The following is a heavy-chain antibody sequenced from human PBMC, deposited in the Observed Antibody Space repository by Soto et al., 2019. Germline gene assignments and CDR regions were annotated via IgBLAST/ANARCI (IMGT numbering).Heavy chain of an antibody. Sequence: QVQLVQSGAELKKPGASVNISCTASGFTFSDNLINWVRQVPGQGLEWMGWLNPDTGNTRYSETFQGRVTISRPPSAIIAYLELSGLENEDTALYFCARDIQSVGPRANDAFDVWGQGTMITVSS. CDR3: ARDIQSVGPRANDAFDV. D-gene: IGHD5-18*01. J-gene: IGHJ3*01. CDR1: GFTFSDNL. CDR2: LNPDTGNT. V-gene: IGHV1-3*01.